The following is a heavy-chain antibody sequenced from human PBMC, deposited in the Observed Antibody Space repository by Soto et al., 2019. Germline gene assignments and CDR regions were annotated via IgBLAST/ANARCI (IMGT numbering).Heavy chain of an antibody. D-gene: IGHD4-17*01. Sequence: QVQLVQSGAEVKNPGASVKVSCKASGYTFTTYYMHWLRQARGQGLEWMGIITPSSGSTSYEQKFQDRVTMTRDTSTSTVYMELRSLRSEDTAVYYCARAVSTKPAPIDYWGQGNLVTVSS. CDR3: ARAVSTKPAPIDY. V-gene: IGHV1-46*01. CDR2: ITPSSGST. CDR1: GYTFTTYY. J-gene: IGHJ4*02.